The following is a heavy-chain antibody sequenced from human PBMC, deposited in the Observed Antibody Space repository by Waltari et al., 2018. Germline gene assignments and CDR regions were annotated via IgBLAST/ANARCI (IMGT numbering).Heavy chain of an antibody. J-gene: IGHJ4*02. CDR1: GFAFSSSS. Sequence: QVQVVESGGSVIQPGRSLRISCAASGFAFSSSSMHWVRQAPGKGREWGAVITYDGDEKYYADSVKGRFTISRDNSKNTVLLQMDRLTTEDTATYYCARGAGATERYYFDFWGQGTLVTVSS. CDR3: ARGAGATERYYFDF. V-gene: IGHV3-30*04. D-gene: IGHD1-26*01. CDR2: ITYDGDEK.